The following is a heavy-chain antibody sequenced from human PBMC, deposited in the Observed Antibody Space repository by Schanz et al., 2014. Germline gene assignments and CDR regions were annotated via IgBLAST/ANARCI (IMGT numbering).Heavy chain of an antibody. CDR2: ISNSGYTI. V-gene: IGHV3-11*01. J-gene: IGHJ6*02. CDR3: ARAPPPYSSSPYYWYYGMDV. Sequence: QVQLVESGGGLVKPGGSLRLSCAASGFTFSDYYMNWIRQAPGKGLEWVSYISNSGYTIYYADSVKGRFTISRDNAKNSLYRQMNSLRPENTPVYYCARAPPPYSSSPYYWYYGMDVWGQGTTVTVSS. D-gene: IGHD6-6*01. CDR1: GFTFSDYY.